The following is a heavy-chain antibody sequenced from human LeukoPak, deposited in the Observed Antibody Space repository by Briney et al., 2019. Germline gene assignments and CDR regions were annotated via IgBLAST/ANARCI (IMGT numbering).Heavy chain of an antibody. D-gene: IGHD3-22*01. CDR3: ARDPMTMIEASVVFDY. V-gene: IGHV3-23*01. Sequence: GGSLRLSCAASGFTFSSFAMSWVRQAPGKGLEWVSAISGSGGSTYYADSVKGRFTISRDNAKNSLYLQMNSLRAEDTAVYYCARDPMTMIEASVVFDYWGQGTLVTVSS. CDR1: GFTFSSFA. CDR2: ISGSGGST. J-gene: IGHJ4*02.